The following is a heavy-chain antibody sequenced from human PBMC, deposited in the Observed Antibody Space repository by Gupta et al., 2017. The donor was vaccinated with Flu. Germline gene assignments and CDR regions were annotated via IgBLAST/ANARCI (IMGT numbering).Heavy chain of an antibody. CDR2: IYYSGST. CDR3: ARLTRAGGRSGYPSIDY. D-gene: IGHD3-22*01. J-gene: IGHJ4*02. Sequence: QLQLQESGPGLVKPSETLSLTCTVSGGSISSSSYYWGWIRQPPGKGLEWIGSIYYSGSTYYNPPFKSRVTISVDTSKNQFSLKLSSVTAADTAVYYCARLTRAGGRSGYPSIDYWGQGTLVTVSS. V-gene: IGHV4-39*01. CDR1: GGSISSSSYY.